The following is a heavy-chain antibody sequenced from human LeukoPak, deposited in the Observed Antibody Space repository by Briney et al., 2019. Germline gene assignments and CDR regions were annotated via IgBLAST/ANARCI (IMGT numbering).Heavy chain of an antibody. CDR2: IYYSGST. Sequence: SETLSLTCAVSGGSISSSSYYWGWIRQPPGKGLEWIGSIYYSGSTYYNPSLKSRVTISVDTSKNQFSLKLSSVTAADTAVYYCARSLGSGRHVTRYYYYYGMDVWGQGTTVTVSS. CDR1: GGSISSSSYY. D-gene: IGHD3-10*01. J-gene: IGHJ6*02. V-gene: IGHV4-39*07. CDR3: ARSLGSGRHVTRYYYYYGMDV.